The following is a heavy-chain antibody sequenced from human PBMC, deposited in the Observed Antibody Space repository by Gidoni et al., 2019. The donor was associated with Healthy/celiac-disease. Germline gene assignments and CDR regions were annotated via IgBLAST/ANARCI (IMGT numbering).Heavy chain of an antibody. CDR1: GGSISSSRYY. D-gene: IGHD3-10*01. CDR3: ARGSVYYYCSGSPFYDFDY. CDR2: IYYSGSP. J-gene: IGHJ4*02. Sequence: QLQLQESGPGLVKPSETLSLTCTVSGGSISSSRYYWGWIRQPPGKGLEWIGSIYYSGSPYYNPSLKSGVTIYGDTSKNQFSLKLSSVTAEDTSVYYCARGSVYYYCSGSPFYDFDYWGQGTLVTVSS. V-gene: IGHV4-39*01.